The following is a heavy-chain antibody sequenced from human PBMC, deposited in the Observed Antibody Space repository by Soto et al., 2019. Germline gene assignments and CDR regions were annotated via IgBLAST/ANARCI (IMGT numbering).Heavy chain of an antibody. D-gene: IGHD1-26*01. J-gene: IGHJ5*02. CDR1: GYTFTSYG. Sequence: QVQLVQSGAEVKKPGASVKVSCKASGYTFTSYGISWVRQAPGQGLEWMGWISAYNGNTNYAQKLQGRITMNTDTPTSTAYMELRSLRSDDTAVYYCARDRFDVGATNWFDPWGQGTLVTVSS. CDR2: ISAYNGNT. V-gene: IGHV1-18*01. CDR3: ARDRFDVGATNWFDP.